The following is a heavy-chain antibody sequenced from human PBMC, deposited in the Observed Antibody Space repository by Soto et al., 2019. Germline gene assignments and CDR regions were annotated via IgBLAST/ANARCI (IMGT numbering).Heavy chain of an antibody. V-gene: IGHV4-59*08. Sequence: SETLSLTCTVSGGSISGYYGNWIRQPPGKGLEWIGCIYHSGTTNYNPSLKSRVTISVDTSKNQFSLKLSSVTAADTAVYYCARRYSSAFDIWGQGTMVTV. CDR1: GGSISGYY. CDR3: ARRYSSAFDI. J-gene: IGHJ3*02. CDR2: IYHSGTT. D-gene: IGHD6-13*01.